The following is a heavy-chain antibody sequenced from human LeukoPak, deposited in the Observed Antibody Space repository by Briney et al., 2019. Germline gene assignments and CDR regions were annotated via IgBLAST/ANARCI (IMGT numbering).Heavy chain of an antibody. J-gene: IGHJ4*02. CDR1: PFTFDDYT. Sequence: GGALRLSCPAPPFTFDDYTIHSVRQAPGRGVEWFSLISWYGGITSYADSLKGRVTISRDNSKKSRYQQLKSRRTGYIFLYYCEKDHDFWSGYPDYWGQRTPVTVSS. CDR3: EKDHDFWSGYPDY. D-gene: IGHD3-3*01. V-gene: IGHV3-43*01. CDR2: ISWYGGIT.